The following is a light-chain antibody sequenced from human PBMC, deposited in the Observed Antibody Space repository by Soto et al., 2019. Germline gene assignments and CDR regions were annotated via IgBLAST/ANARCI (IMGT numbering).Light chain of an antibody. CDR1: RSDVGGYNY. CDR3: FSYSTSRALI. Sequence: QSALTQPASVSGSPGQSITISCTGTRSDVGGYNYVSWYKQKPGKAPKLVIYDVSHRPSGVSDRFFGSKSGNTASLIISGLQAEDEADYYCFSYSTSRALIFGGGTKVTVL. V-gene: IGLV2-14*01. CDR2: DVS. J-gene: IGLJ2*01.